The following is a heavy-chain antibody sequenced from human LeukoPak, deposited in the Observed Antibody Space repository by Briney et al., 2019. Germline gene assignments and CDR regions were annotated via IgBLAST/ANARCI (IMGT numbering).Heavy chain of an antibody. CDR2: IKRDGSLK. V-gene: IGHV3-7*01. J-gene: IGHJ4*02. CDR3: ARHPEAAGQKNYYFDY. CDR1: GFTVTNNY. Sequence: GGSLRLSCVISGFTVTNNYMSWVRQAPGKGLEWVANIKRDGSLKYYGDSVRGRFTISRDNARNSVFLHMDSLRAEDTAVYYCARHPEAAGQKNYYFDYWGQGALVTVSP. D-gene: IGHD6-13*01.